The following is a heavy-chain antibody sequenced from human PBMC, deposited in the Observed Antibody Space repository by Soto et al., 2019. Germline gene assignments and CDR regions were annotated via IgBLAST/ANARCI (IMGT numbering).Heavy chain of an antibody. D-gene: IGHD3-3*01. CDR1: GGTFSSYA. J-gene: IGHJ6*02. CDR2: IIPIFGTA. Sequence: SVKVSCKASGGTFSSYAISWVRQAPGQGLEWMGGIIPIFGTANYAQKFQGRVTITADESTSTAYMELSSLRSEDTAVYYCARASEYYDFWSGYLYYYCGMDVWGQGTTATVSS. CDR3: ARASEYYDFWSGYLYYYCGMDV. V-gene: IGHV1-69*13.